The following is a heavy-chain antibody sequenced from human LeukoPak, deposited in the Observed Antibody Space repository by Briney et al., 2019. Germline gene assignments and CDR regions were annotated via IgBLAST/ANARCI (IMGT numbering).Heavy chain of an antibody. CDR2: ISSSSSTI. CDR1: GFTFSNYS. D-gene: IGHD2-2*01. V-gene: IGHV3-48*04. J-gene: IGHJ4*02. Sequence: GGSLRLSCAASGFTFSNYSMNWVRQAPGKGLEWVSYISSSSSTIYYADSVKGRFTISRDNAKNSLYLQMNSLRAEDTAVYYCARGYCSSTSCYLGFDYWGQGTLVTVSS. CDR3: ARGYCSSTSCYLGFDY.